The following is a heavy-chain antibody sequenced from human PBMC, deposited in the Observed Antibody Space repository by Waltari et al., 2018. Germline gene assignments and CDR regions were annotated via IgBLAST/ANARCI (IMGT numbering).Heavy chain of an antibody. J-gene: IGHJ4*02. CDR3: VKGEICGNSPKD. V-gene: IGHV3-30*02. D-gene: IGHD3-16*01. CDR1: GFTFNSYT. CDR2: IEFDGSNQ. Sequence: QVQLVESGGGVVQPGGSLRLSCAASGFTFNSYTMHWVRQAPGEGLEWMTFIEFDGSNQYYVDSVKGRFIISRDNSKNIVYLQMNSLRPEDTAVYYCVKGEICGNSPKDWGQGTLVTVSS.